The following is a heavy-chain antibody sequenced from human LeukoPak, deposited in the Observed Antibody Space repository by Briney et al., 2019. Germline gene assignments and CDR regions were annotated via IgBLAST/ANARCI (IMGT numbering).Heavy chain of an antibody. CDR1: GYTFTGYY. D-gene: IGHD6-19*01. J-gene: IGHJ4*02. Sequence: ASVKVSCKASGYTFTGYYMHWVRQAPGQGLEWMGWINPNSGGTNYAQKFQGRVTMTRDTSTSTVYMELSSLRSEDTAVYYCAREGDIAVKFDYWGQGTLVTVSS. CDR3: AREGDIAVKFDY. CDR2: INPNSGGT. V-gene: IGHV1-2*02.